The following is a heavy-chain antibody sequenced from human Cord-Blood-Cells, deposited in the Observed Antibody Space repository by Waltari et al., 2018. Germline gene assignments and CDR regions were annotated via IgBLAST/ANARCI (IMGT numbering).Heavy chain of an antibody. CDR3: AYYDFWSGHYYYYMDV. CDR1: GGTFSSYA. Sequence: QVQLVQSGAEVKKPGSSVKVSCKASGGTFSSYAISWVRPAPGQGLEWMGGIIPIFGTANYAQKFQGRVTITADKSTSTAYMELSSPRSEDTAVYYCAYYDFWSGHYYYYMDVWGKGTTVTVSS. D-gene: IGHD3-3*01. J-gene: IGHJ6*03. V-gene: IGHV1-69*06. CDR2: IIPIFGTA.